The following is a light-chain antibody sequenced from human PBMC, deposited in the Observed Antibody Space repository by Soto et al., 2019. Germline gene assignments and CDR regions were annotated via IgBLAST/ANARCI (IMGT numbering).Light chain of an antibody. V-gene: IGKV1-5*03. Sequence: IQMTQSPSTLSASVGDRVIITCLASQGIGSWLAWYQQKPGKAPKLLIYKASTLESGVPSRFSGSGSGTDFTLTISSLQPDDFATYYCQPYDTYWTFGQGTKVEIK. CDR2: KAS. CDR3: QPYDTYWT. CDR1: QGIGSW. J-gene: IGKJ1*01.